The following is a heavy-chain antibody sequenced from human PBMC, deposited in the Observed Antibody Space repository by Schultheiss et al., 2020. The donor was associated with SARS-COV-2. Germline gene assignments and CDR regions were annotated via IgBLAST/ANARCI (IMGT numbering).Heavy chain of an antibody. CDR3: ARGGRDYYYYYGMDV. V-gene: IGHV3-74*01. J-gene: IGHJ6*02. CDR1: GFTLSTYW. D-gene: IGHD2-15*01. Sequence: GGSLRLSCVASGFTLSTYWMHWVRQVPGKGLVWVSRINSDGSSTSYADSVKGRFTISRDNAKNTLYLQMNSLRAEDTAVYYCARGGRDYYYYYGMDVWGQGTTVTVSS. CDR2: INSDGSST.